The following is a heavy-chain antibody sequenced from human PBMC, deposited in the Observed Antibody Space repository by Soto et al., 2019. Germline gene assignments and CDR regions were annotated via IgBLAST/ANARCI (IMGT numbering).Heavy chain of an antibody. V-gene: IGHV3-23*01. CDR1: GFTFSSYA. Sequence: PGGSLRLSCAASGFTFSSYAMSWVRQAPGKGLEWVSTISGSGGSTYYADSVKGRFTISRDNSKNTLYLQMNSLRAEDTAVYYCAKICSTSCYLRDGMDVWGQGTTVTVSS. D-gene: IGHD2-2*01. CDR3: AKICSTSCYLRDGMDV. CDR2: ISGSGGST. J-gene: IGHJ6*02.